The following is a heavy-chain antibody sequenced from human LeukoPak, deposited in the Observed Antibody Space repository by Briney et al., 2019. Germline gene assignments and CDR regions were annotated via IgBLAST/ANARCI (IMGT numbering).Heavy chain of an antibody. V-gene: IGHV4-39*01. Sequence: SETLSLTCTVSGGSISSSSYYWGWIRQPPGKGLEWIGSIYYSGSTYYNPSLKIRVTISVDTSKHQFSLKLSSVTAADTAVYYCARHEYGLLDYWGQGTLVTVSS. CDR2: IYYSGST. D-gene: IGHD4/OR15-4a*01. CDR1: GGSISSSSYY. J-gene: IGHJ4*02. CDR3: ARHEYGLLDY.